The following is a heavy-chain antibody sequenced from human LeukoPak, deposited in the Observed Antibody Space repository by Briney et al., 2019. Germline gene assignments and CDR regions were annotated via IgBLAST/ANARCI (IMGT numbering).Heavy chain of an antibody. CDR3: GRYYGSGSYLNYGMDV. D-gene: IGHD3-10*01. CDR1: GFTFSSYA. Sequence: GGSLRLSCAASGFTFSSYAMSWVRQAPGKGLEWVSGISGSGGSAYYADSVKGRFIISRDNSKNTLYQQMNSLRAEDTAVYYCGRYYGSGSYLNYGMDVWGQGTTVTVSS. J-gene: IGHJ6*02. CDR2: ISGSGGSA. V-gene: IGHV3-23*01.